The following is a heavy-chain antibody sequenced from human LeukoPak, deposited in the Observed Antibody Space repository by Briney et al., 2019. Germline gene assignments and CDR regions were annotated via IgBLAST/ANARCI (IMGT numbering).Heavy chain of an antibody. CDR1: GGSISSGSYY. Sequence: SETLSLTCTVSGGSISSGSYYWSWIRQPAGKGLEWIGHIYTSGRTNYNPSLKSRVTISVDTSKNQFSLKLTSVTAADTAVYYCVRDPAYHYDSSAYWRWGQGTLVTVSS. D-gene: IGHD3-22*01. CDR2: IYTSGRT. V-gene: IGHV4-61*09. CDR3: VRDPAYHYDSSAYWR. J-gene: IGHJ4*02.